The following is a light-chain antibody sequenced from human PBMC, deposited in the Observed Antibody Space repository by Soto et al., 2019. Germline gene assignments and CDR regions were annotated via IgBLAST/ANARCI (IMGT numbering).Light chain of an antibody. Sequence: QSVLTQPPSVSGAPGQRVTISCTGSSSNIGAGYDVHWYQQLPGTAPKLLIYGNSNRPSGVPDRFSGSKSGTSAALAITGLQAEDEADYACQYYDSSLSKGVFGGGTTLTVL. CDR3: QYYDSSLSKGV. CDR2: GNS. V-gene: IGLV1-40*01. CDR1: SSNIGAGYD. J-gene: IGLJ2*01.